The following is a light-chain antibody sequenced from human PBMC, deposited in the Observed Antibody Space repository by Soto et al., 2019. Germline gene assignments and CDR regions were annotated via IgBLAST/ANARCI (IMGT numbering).Light chain of an antibody. CDR3: QQYNNWWT. CDR2: DAS. CDR1: QSVSSNY. V-gene: IGKV3D-20*02. Sequence: EIVLTQSPGTLSLSPGERATLSCRASQSVSSNYLAWYQQKPGQAPRLLIFDASSRATGIPDRFSGGGSGTDFTLTISSLQSEDFAVCYCQQYNNWWTFGQGTKVDIK. J-gene: IGKJ1*01.